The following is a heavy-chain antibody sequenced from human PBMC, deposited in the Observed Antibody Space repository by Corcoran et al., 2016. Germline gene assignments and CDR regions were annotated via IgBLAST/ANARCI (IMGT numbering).Heavy chain of an antibody. CDR2: INPSGGST. Sequence: QVQLVQSGAEVKKPGASVKVSCKASGYTFTSYYMHWVRQAPGQGLEWMGIINPSGGSTSYAQKFQGRVTMTRDTSTSTVYMALSSLRSEDTAVYYCARESWGRYSSGWYQAYGMDVWVQGTTATVSS. D-gene: IGHD6-19*01. CDR1: GYTFTSYY. J-gene: IGHJ6*02. V-gene: IGHV1-46*01. CDR3: ARESWGRYSSGWYQAYGMDV.